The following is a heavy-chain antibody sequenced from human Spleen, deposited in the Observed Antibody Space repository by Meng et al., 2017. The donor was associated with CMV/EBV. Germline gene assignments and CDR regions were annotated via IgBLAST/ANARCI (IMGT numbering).Heavy chain of an antibody. Sequence: GGSLRLSCAASGFTFRSYWMHWVRQAPGKGLVWISRISSDGTIDSDVSSTTYADSVKGRFTISRDNAMNTLYLQMNSLRAEDTAVYYCARLRYCSSTSCPYYFDYWGQGTLVTVSS. D-gene: IGHD2-2*01. CDR3: ARLRYCSSTSCPYYFDY. CDR1: GFTFRSYW. CDR2: ISSDGTIDSDVSST. V-gene: IGHV3-74*01. J-gene: IGHJ4*02.